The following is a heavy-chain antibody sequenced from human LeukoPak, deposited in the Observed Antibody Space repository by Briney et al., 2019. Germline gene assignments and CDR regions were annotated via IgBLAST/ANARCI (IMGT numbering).Heavy chain of an antibody. V-gene: IGHV1-2*02. CDR2: INPNSGGT. J-gene: IGHJ6*03. CDR3: ARGQFYYYYMDV. Sequence: ASVKVSCKASGYTFTGYYMHWVRQAPGQGLEWMGWINPNSGGTNYAQKFQGRVTMTRDKSIRTAYMELSRLTSDDTAVYYCARGQFYYYYMDVWGKGTTVTVSS. D-gene: IGHD6-19*01. CDR1: GYTFTGYY.